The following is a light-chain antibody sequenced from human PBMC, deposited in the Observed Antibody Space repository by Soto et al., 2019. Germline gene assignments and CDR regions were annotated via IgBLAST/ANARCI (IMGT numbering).Light chain of an antibody. CDR3: QQYGSSMYT. V-gene: IGKV3D-11*03. CDR2: QTS. Sequence: EIVLTQSPATLSSFPGDRVTLSCRASQYINTRLAWYQHRPGQAPRLLIYQTSLRAAGIPARFSASGSGTDFTLTISDVQPEDCAVYYCQQYGSSMYTYGQGTKLEIK. CDR1: QYINTR. J-gene: IGKJ2*01.